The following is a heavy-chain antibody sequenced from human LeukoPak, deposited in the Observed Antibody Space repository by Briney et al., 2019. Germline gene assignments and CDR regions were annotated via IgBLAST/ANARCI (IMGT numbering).Heavy chain of an antibody. D-gene: IGHD1-7*01. CDR3: TTDEDWNYARKDV. V-gene: IGHV3-15*04. Sequence: GGSLRLSCVTSSFTTAWMNWVRQVPGKGLEWVGQIVSKIDGGTTDYAAPVKGRFTISRDDSKSTLYLQMNSLKIEDTAVYYCTTDEDWNYARKDVWGQGATVIVSS. CDR1: SFTTAW. J-gene: IGHJ6*02. CDR2: IVSKIDGGTT.